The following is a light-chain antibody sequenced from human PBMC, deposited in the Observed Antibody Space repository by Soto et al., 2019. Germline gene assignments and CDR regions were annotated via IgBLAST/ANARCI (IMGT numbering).Light chain of an antibody. CDR2: GAS. Sequence: EVVMTQSPATLSVSPGERATLSCRASQSVSSNLAWYQQKPGQAPRLIIYGASTRATGIPARFSGSGSGTEFTLTISSLQSEDFAIYYCQQYNNWPPITFGQGTKLEIK. CDR3: QQYNNWPPIT. CDR1: QSVSSN. V-gene: IGKV3-15*01. J-gene: IGKJ2*01.